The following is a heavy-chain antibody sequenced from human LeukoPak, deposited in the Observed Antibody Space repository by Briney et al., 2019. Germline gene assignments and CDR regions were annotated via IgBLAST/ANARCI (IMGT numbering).Heavy chain of an antibody. J-gene: IGHJ4*02. Sequence: SETLSLTCTVSGGSLTSYYRSWIRQSPGKRLEWIGFMYYSGTTNYNPSLKSRVTLSLGMSKNQFSLKLSSVTAADTAVYYCARLPMAVTPHVDYWGQGTLVTVSS. CDR2: MYYSGTT. V-gene: IGHV4-59*01. D-gene: IGHD2-21*02. CDR3: ARLPMAVTPHVDY. CDR1: GGSLTSYY.